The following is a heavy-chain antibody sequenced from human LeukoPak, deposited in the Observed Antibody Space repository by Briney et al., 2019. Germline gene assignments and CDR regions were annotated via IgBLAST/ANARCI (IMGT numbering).Heavy chain of an antibody. V-gene: IGHV4-4*07. CDR3: ASLYGSGQGYYMDV. D-gene: IGHD3-10*01. CDR2: IYTSGST. Sequence: SETLSLTCTVSGGSISSYYWSWIRQPAGKGLEWIGRIYTSGSTNYNPSLKSRVTTSEDTSKNQFSLKLSSVTAADTAVYYCASLYGSGQGYYMDVWGKGTTVTVSS. CDR1: GGSISSYY. J-gene: IGHJ6*03.